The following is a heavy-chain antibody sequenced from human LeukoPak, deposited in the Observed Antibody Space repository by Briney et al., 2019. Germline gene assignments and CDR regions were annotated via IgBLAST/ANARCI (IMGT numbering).Heavy chain of an antibody. V-gene: IGHV3-74*01. D-gene: IGHD7-27*01. CDR1: GFTFSSYW. Sequence: QPGGSLRLSCAASGFTFSSYWMHWVRHAPGKGLVWVSRINSDGSSTSYADSVKGRFTISRDNAKNTLYLQMNSLRAEDTAVYYCARMFLLGLGTDYWGQGTLVTVSS. CDR2: INSDGSST. CDR3: ARMFLLGLGTDY. J-gene: IGHJ4*02.